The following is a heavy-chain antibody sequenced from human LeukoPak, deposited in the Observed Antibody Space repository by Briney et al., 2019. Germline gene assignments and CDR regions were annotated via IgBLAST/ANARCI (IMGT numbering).Heavy chain of an antibody. CDR2: IYYSGST. CDR3: ARASLWSLYSSGYYTNYFDY. D-gene: IGHD3-22*01. J-gene: IGHJ4*02. V-gene: IGHV4-30-4*08. CDR1: GGSISSGDYY. Sequence: SQTLSLTCTVSGGSISSGDYYWSWIRQPPGTGLEWIGYIYYSGSTYYNPSLKSRVTISVDTSKNQFSLKLSSVTAADTAVYYCARASLWSLYSSGYYTNYFDYWGQGTLVTVSS.